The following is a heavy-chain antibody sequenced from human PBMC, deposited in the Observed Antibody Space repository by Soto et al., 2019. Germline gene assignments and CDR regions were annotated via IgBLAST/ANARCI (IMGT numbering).Heavy chain of an antibody. CDR2: IIPIFGTA. CDR3: ARASPLDYYDSSGYSPLDY. D-gene: IGHD3-22*01. Sequence: ASVKVSCKASGGTFSSYAISWVRQAPGQGLEWMGGIIPIFGTANYAQKFQGRVTITADKSTSTAYMELSSLRSEDTAVYYCARASPLDYYDSSGYSPLDYWGQGTLVTVSS. J-gene: IGHJ4*02. CDR1: GGTFSSYA. V-gene: IGHV1-69*06.